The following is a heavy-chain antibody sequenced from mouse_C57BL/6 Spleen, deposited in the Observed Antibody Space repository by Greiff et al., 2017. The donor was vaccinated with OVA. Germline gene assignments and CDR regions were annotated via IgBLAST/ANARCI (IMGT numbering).Heavy chain of an antibody. V-gene: IGHV1-54*01. J-gene: IGHJ2*01. CDR3: ASGGTTVVGSFDY. Sequence: QVQLKESGAELVRPGTSVKVSCKASGYAFTNYLIGWVKQRPGQGLEWIGVINPGSGGTNYNEKFKGKATLTADKSSSTAYMQLSSLTSEDSAVYFCASGGTTVVGSFDYWGQGTTLTVSS. CDR2: INPGSGGT. D-gene: IGHD1-1*01. CDR1: GYAFTNYL.